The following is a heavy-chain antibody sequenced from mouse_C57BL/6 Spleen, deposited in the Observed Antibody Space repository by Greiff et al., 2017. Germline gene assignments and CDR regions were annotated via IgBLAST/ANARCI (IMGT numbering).Heavy chain of an antibody. Sequence: DVKLVESEGGLVQPGSSMKLSCTASGFTFSDYYMAWVRQVPEKGLEWVANINYDGSSTYYLDSLKSRFIISRDNAKNILYLQMSSLKSEDTATYYCARRDYYGSSYFDYWGQGTTLTVSS. CDR1: GFTFSDYY. J-gene: IGHJ2*01. D-gene: IGHD1-1*01. V-gene: IGHV5-16*01. CDR3: ARRDYYGSSYFDY. CDR2: INYDGSST.